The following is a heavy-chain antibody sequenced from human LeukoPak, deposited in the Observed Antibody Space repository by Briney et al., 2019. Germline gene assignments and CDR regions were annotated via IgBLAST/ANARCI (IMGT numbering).Heavy chain of an antibody. CDR1: GFTFSSYA. Sequence: GGSLRLSCAASGFTFSSYAMHWVRQAPGKGLEWVSYISSSSSIIYFADSVKGRLTISRDNAKNSLYLQINILRDEDTAVYYCARAGTFSGMDVWGQGTTVTVSS. J-gene: IGHJ6*02. D-gene: IGHD6-13*01. V-gene: IGHV3-48*02. CDR3: ARAGTFSGMDV. CDR2: ISSSSSII.